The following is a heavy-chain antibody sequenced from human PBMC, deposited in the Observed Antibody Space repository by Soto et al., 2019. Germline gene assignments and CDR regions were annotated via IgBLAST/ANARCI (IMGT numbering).Heavy chain of an antibody. V-gene: IGHV4-39*01. CDR1: GGSISSSSYY. CDR3: ARLKSYGDYAFDY. J-gene: IGHJ4*02. CDR2: IYYSGSA. Sequence: PSETLSLTCTVSGGSISSSSYYWGWIRQPPGKGLEWIGSIYYSGSAYYNPSLNSRITISVDTSKNQFSLKLDSVTAADTAVYYCARLKSYGDYAFDYWGQGTLVTVSS. D-gene: IGHD4-17*01.